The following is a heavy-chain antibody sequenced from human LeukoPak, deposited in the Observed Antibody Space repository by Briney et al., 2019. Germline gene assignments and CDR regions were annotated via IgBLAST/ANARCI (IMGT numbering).Heavy chain of an antibody. V-gene: IGHV4-61*01. CDR2: IYYSGST. Sequence: PSETLSLTCTVSGYSISSGYYWGWIRQPPGKGLEWIGYIYYSGSTNYNPSLKSRVTISVDTSKNQFSLKLSSVTAADTAVYYCARVKIFNDGIAAHHWFDPWGQGTLVTVSS. D-gene: IGHD6-6*01. CDR1: GYSISSGYY. CDR3: ARVKIFNDGIAAHHWFDP. J-gene: IGHJ5*02.